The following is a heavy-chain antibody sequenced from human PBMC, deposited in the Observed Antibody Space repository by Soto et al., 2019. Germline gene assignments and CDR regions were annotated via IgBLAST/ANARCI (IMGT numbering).Heavy chain of an antibody. CDR2: ISSSGSTI. CDR3: ARYVGSSWYWSLDY. Sequence: AGGSLRLSCAASGFTFSSYEMNWFRQAPGKGLEWVSYISSSGSTIYYADSVKGRFTISRDNAKNSLYLQMNSLRAEDTAVYYCARYVGSSWYWSLDYWGQGTLVTVSS. J-gene: IGHJ4*02. D-gene: IGHD6-13*01. CDR1: GFTFSSYE. V-gene: IGHV3-48*03.